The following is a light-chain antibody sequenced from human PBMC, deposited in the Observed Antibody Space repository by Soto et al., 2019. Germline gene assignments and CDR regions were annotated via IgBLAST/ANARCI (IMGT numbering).Light chain of an antibody. CDR3: SSYTSSSTRV. CDR1: SSDVGGYDY. J-gene: IGLJ2*01. Sequence: QSVLTQPASVSGSPGQSITISCTGTSSDVGGYDYVSWYQHHPGKAPKLMIYDVSYRPSGVSNRFSGSKSGNTASLTISGLQAEDEADYYCSSYTSSSTRVFGGGTQLTVL. V-gene: IGLV2-14*03. CDR2: DVS.